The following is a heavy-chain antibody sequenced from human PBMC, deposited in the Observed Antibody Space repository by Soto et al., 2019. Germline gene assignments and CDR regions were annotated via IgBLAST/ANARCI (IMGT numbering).Heavy chain of an antibody. J-gene: IGHJ3*02. CDR2: IWYDGSNE. D-gene: IGHD3-10*01. CDR3: ARDRFLMLRGAPDALDI. V-gene: IGHV3-33*01. CDR1: GFTFSNYG. Sequence: PGGSLRLSCAASGFTFSNYGMHWVRQAPGKGLEWVAVIWYDGSNEYYADSVKGRFTISRDNSKNTLYLQMNSLRAEDTAVFYCARDRFLMLRGAPDALDIWGQGTMVTVSS.